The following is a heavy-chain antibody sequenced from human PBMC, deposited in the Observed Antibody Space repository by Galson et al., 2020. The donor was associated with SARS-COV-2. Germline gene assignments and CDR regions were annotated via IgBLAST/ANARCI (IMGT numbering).Heavy chain of an antibody. CDR2: IWFDGSNT. D-gene: IGHD2-21*01. V-gene: IGHV3-33*01. Sequence: GESLKISCAASGFHFRRHAMHWVRQAPGKGLEWVAVIWFDGSNTYYMNSVRGRFTISRDNSNNTLYLQMNSLRAEDTAVYYCARDHRDPDNYYGMDVWGQGTTVIVSS. CDR3: ARDHRDPDNYYGMDV. J-gene: IGHJ6*02. CDR1: GFHFRRHA.